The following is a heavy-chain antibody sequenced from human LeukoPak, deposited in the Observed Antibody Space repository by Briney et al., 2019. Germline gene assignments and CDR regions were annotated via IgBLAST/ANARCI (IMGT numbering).Heavy chain of an antibody. V-gene: IGHV1-69*13. J-gene: IGHJ4*02. CDR2: IIPIFGTA. CDR1: GGTFSSYA. D-gene: IGHD3-3*01. CDR3: ARAPYYDFWSGYLRYFDY. Sequence: ASVKVSCKASGGTFSSYAISWVRQAPGQGLEWMGGIIPIFGTANYAQKFQGRVTITADESTSTAYMELSSLRSEDTAVHYCARAPYYDFWSGYLRYFDYWGQGTLVTVSS.